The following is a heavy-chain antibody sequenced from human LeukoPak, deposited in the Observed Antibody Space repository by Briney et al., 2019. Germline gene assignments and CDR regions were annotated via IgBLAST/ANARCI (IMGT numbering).Heavy chain of an antibody. D-gene: IGHD3-22*01. CDR3: AKVGDSSGYAVSMGDFDY. V-gene: IGHV3-23*01. J-gene: IGHJ4*02. CDR2: ISGSGGST. Sequence: PGGSLRLSCAASGFTFSSYAMSWVRQAPGKGLEWVSAISGSGGSTYYADSVKSRFTISRDNSKNTLYLQMNSLRAEDTAVYYCAKVGDSSGYAVSMGDFDYWGQGTLVTVSS. CDR1: GFTFSSYA.